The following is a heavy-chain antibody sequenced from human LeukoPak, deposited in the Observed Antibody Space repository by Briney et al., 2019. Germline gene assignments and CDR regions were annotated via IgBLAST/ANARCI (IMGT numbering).Heavy chain of an antibody. CDR3: AREGAGGCSSTSCHKGGAFDI. Sequence: GGSLSLSCAASGFTVSSNYMSWVRQAPGKGLEWVSVTYSGGSTYYADSVKGRFTISRDNSKNTLYLQMNSLRAEDTAVYYCAREGAGGCSSTSCHKGGAFDIWGQGTMVTVSS. D-gene: IGHD2-2*02. J-gene: IGHJ3*02. V-gene: IGHV3-53*01. CDR1: GFTVSSNY. CDR2: TYSGGST.